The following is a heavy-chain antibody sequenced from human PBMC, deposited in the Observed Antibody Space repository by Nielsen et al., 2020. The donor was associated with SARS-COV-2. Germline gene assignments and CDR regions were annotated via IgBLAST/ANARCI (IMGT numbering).Heavy chain of an antibody. V-gene: IGHV4-61*01. CDR1: GGSISSSSYY. CDR2: IYYSGST. CDR3: ARRRWDVAAAGTLDYYYYYMDV. D-gene: IGHD6-13*01. Sequence: GSLRLSCTVSGGSISSSSYYWSWIRQPPGKGLEWIGYIYYSGSTNYNPSLKSRVTISVDTSKNQFSLKLSSVTAADTAVYYCARRRWDVAAAGTLDYYYYYMDVWGKGTLVTVSS. J-gene: IGHJ6*03.